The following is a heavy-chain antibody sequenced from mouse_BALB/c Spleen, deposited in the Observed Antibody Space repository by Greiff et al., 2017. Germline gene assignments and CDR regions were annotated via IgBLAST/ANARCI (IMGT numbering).Heavy chain of an antibody. CDR1: GYAFSSYW. D-gene: IGHD2-14*01. J-gene: IGHJ3*01. CDR2: IYPGDGDT. Sequence: VKLQESGAELVRPGSSVKISCKASGYAFSSYWMNWVKQRPGQGLEWIGQIYPGDGDTNYNGKFKGKATLTADKSSSTAYMQLSSLTSEDSAVYFCARHGGGYDWFAYWGQGTLVTVSA. CDR3: ARHGGGYDWFAY. V-gene: IGHV1-80*01.